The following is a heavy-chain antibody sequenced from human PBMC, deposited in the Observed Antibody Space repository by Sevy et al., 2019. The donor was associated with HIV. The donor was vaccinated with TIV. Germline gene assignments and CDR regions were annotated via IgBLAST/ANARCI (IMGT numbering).Heavy chain of an antibody. V-gene: IGHV3-33*01. J-gene: IGHJ4*01. D-gene: IGHD6-19*01. CDR1: RFTFNTYG. CDR2: IYYDGNNK. Sequence: GGSLRLSCAASRFTFNTYGMHWVRQAPGNGLEWVALIYYDGNNKVYSDSVKGRFTISRDNSKNTLFLQMNSLRAEDTAFYYCARDLGIAVAPDYWGHGTLVTVSS. CDR3: ARDLGIAVAPDY.